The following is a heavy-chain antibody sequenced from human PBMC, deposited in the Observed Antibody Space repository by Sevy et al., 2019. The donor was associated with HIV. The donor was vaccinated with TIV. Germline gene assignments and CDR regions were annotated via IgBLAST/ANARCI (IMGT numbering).Heavy chain of an antibody. J-gene: IGHJ6*02. D-gene: IGHD3-3*01. V-gene: IGHV3-74*01. CDR2: INSHGTIT. Sequence: GGSLRLCCAASGFTFSSHWMFWVRQAPGKGLMWVSHINSHGTITNYADSVKGRFAISRDNAKNTVYLRMDSLRAEDTAVYYCARGQLLQFLEWPSYSLDVWGQGTTVTVSS. CDR3: ARGQLLQFLEWPSYSLDV. CDR1: GFTFSSHW.